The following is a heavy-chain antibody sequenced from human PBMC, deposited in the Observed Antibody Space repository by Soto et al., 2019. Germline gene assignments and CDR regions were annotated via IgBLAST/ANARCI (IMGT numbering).Heavy chain of an antibody. J-gene: IGHJ6*02. CDR1: GFTFSSYD. V-gene: IGHV3-13*01. CDR2: IGTAGDT. D-gene: IGHD3-10*01. Sequence: GGSLRLSCAASGFTFSSYDMHWVRQATGKGLEWVSAIGTAGDTYYPGSVKGRFTISRENAKNSLYLQMNSLRAGDTAVYYCARGHISGSYGWYYYYGIDVWGQGTTVTVSS. CDR3: ARGHISGSYGWYYYYGIDV.